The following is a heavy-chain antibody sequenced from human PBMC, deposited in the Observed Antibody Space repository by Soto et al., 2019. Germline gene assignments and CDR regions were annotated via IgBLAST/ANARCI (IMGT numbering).Heavy chain of an antibody. Sequence: QLLQSGGGLVQPGGSLKLSCAASGFTFGTTDMSWVGQAPGEGLEWVSTIVGSGGITYYADSVKGRFTISRDNSRNTVYLQMNSLRGDDTALYYCVKNSGWFNTWGQGALVTVSS. J-gene: IGHJ5*02. CDR1: GFTFGTTD. CDR2: IVGSGGIT. V-gene: IGHV3-23*01. CDR3: VKNSGWFNT. D-gene: IGHD3-10*01.